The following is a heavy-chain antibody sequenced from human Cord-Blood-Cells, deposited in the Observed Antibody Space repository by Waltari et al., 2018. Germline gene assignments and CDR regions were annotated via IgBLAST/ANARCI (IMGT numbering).Heavy chain of an antibody. CDR3: ASSIQGGTDY. Sequence: QLQLQESGPGLVQPSETLSLTCTVSGGSISSSRYYWGWIRQPPGKGLEWIGSIYYSGSTYYNPSLKSRVTISVDTSKNQFSLKLSSVTAADTAVYYCASSIQGGTDYWGQGTLVTVSS. CDR1: GGSISSSRYY. D-gene: IGHD3-16*01. V-gene: IGHV4-39*01. J-gene: IGHJ4*02. CDR2: IYYSGST.